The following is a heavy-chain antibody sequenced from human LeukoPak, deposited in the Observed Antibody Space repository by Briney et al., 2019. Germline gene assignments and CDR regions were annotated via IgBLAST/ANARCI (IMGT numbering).Heavy chain of an antibody. CDR1: GGSISSSSYS. J-gene: IGHJ4*02. Sequence: SETLSLTCTVSGGSISSSSYSWGWIRQPPGKGLEWIGSIYYSGSTYYNPSLKSRVTISVDTSKNQFSLKLSSVTAADTAVYYCARRPSIAAREPYYFDYWGQGTLVTVSS. V-gene: IGHV4-39*01. CDR3: ARRPSIAAREPYYFDY. D-gene: IGHD6-6*01. CDR2: IYYSGST.